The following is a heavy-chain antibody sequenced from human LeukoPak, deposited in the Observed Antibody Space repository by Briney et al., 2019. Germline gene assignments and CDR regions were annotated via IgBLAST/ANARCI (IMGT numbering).Heavy chain of an antibody. CDR2: ISSTSNTI. CDR1: GFTFSTYS. V-gene: IGHV3-48*02. J-gene: IGHJ4*02. Sequence: GGSLRLSCAASGFTFSTYSMNWVRQAPGKGLEWVSCISSTSNTIYYADSVKGRFTISRDNAKNSLYLQMNSLRDEDTAVYYCARERAPGDYWGQGTLVTVSS. CDR3: ARERAPGDY.